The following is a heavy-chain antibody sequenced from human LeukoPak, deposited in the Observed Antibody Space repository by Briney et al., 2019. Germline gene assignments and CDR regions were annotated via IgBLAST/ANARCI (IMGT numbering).Heavy chain of an antibody. CDR3: ARACSGGSCYSRGFDY. D-gene: IGHD2-15*01. Sequence: PSETLSLTCAVYGGSFSGYYWSWIRQPPGKGLEWIGEINHSGSTNYNPSLKSRVTISVDTSKNQFSLKLSSVTAADTAVYYCARACSGGSCYSRGFDYWGQGTLVTVSS. V-gene: IGHV4-34*01. J-gene: IGHJ4*02. CDR1: GGSFSGYY. CDR2: INHSGST.